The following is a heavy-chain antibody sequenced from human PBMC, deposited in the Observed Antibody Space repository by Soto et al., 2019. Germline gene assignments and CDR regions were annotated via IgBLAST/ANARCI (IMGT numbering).Heavy chain of an antibody. CDR3: ARVSSSSSYFYYYGMDV. Sequence: ASVKVSCKASGYTFTSYYMHWVRQAPGQGLEWMGIINPSGGSTTYAQRFQGRVTMTRDTSTSTVYMELSSLRSEDTAVYYCARVSSSSSYFYYYGMDVWGQGTTVTVSS. D-gene: IGHD6-13*01. V-gene: IGHV1-46*03. CDR1: GYTFTSYY. CDR2: INPSGGST. J-gene: IGHJ6*02.